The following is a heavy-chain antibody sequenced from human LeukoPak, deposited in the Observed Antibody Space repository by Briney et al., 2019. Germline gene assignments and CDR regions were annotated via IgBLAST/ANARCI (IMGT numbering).Heavy chain of an antibody. CDR1: GGSISSGRYY. CDR2: ISTSGST. D-gene: IGHD3-22*01. J-gene: IGHJ4*02. CDR3: ARSSSGYLLFDY. Sequence: SQTLSRTCTVSGGSISSGRYYWSWIRQPAGKRLEWIGRISTSGSTNSNPSLKSRVTMSLDTSKNQFSLNLSSVTATDTAVHYCARSSSGYLLFDYWGQGTLVTVSS. V-gene: IGHV4-61*02.